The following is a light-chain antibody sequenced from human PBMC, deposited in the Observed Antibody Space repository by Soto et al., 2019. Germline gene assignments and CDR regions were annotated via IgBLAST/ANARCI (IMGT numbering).Light chain of an antibody. Sequence: DLQLPQSPSFLSASVGDRVTITCRASQGIRDFLAWYQQKPGKAPKLLIYAASTLQAGVPTRFSGFASGTEFTLTISNLQPADSATYYCQQFNVYPLTFGGGTKVEIK. CDR3: QQFNVYPLT. J-gene: IGKJ4*01. CDR1: QGIRDF. CDR2: AAS. V-gene: IGKV1-9*01.